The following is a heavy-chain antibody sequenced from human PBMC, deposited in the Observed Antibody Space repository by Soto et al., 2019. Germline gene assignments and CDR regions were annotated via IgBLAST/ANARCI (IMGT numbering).Heavy chain of an antibody. CDR1: GFIFSSYA. CDR2: ISGNGGST. D-gene: IGHD5-18*01. J-gene: IGHJ4*02. Sequence: EVQLLESGGGLVQPGGSLRLSCAASGFIFSSYAMNWVRQSPGKGLEWVSGISGNGGSTYYADSVKGRFTISRDMSKDTLYLQMHSLRAEDTAVYFCARDSMLAYSYGDFDYWSQGTLVTVSS. V-gene: IGHV3-23*01. CDR3: ARDSMLAYSYGDFDY.